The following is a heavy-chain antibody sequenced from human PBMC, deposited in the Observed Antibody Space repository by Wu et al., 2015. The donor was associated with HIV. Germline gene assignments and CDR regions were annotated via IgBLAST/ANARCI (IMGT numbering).Heavy chain of an antibody. Sequence: QVQLVQSGAEVKKPGSSVKVSCKASGGTFSSYAISWVRQAPGQGLEWMGGIIPIFGTANYAQKFQGRVTITADESTSTAYMELSSLRSEDTAVYYCARDGGSVKVIATTWFDYVGPGNPGPPSPQ. D-gene: IGHD2-21*01. CDR2: IIPIFGTA. CDR3: ARDGGSVKVIATTWFDY. J-gene: IGHJ4*02. V-gene: IGHV1-69*12. CDR1: GGTFSSYA.